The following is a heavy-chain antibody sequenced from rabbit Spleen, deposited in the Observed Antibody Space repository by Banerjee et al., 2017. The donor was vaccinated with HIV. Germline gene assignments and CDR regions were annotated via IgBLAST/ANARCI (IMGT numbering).Heavy chain of an antibody. V-gene: IGHV1S40*01. CDR2: AYAGSSGST. Sequence: QSLEESGGGLVKPGASLTLTCKASGFSFNSGYDMCWVRQAPGKGLEWVACAYAGSSGSTYSATWAKGRFTISKTSSTTVTLQMTSLTAADTATYFCARRDAGSSYSYYFNLWGPGTLVTVS. CDR1: GFSFNSGYD. J-gene: IGHJ4*01. D-gene: IGHD8-1*01. CDR3: ARRDAGSSYSYYFNL.